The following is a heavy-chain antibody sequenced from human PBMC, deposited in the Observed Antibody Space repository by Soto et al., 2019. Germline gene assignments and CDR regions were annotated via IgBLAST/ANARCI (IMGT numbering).Heavy chain of an antibody. Sequence: SETLSLTCAVSGGSISSSNWWSWVRPPPGKGLEWIGEIYHSGSTNYNPSLKSRVTISVDKSKNQFSLKLSSVTAADTAVYYCARSIFGVVKVYYYYGMDVWGQGTTVTVSS. J-gene: IGHJ6*02. CDR2: IYHSGST. CDR1: GGSISSSNW. CDR3: ARSIFGVVKVYYYYGMDV. D-gene: IGHD3-3*01. V-gene: IGHV4-4*02.